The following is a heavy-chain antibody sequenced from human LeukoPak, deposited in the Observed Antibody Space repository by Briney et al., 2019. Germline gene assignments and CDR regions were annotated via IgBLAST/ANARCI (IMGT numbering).Heavy chain of an antibody. CDR2: TYYRSKWYN. CDR1: GDSVSSNSVA. J-gene: IGHJ4*02. D-gene: IGHD6-19*01. Sequence: SQTLSLTCAISGDSVSSNSVAWNWIRQSPSRGLEWLGRTYYRSKWYNDYAVSVKSRITINPDTSKNQFSLHLNSVTPEDTAVYYCARSGYSSGSQNRITYYFDYWGQGTLVTVSS. V-gene: IGHV6-1*01. CDR3: ARSGYSSGSQNRITYYFDY.